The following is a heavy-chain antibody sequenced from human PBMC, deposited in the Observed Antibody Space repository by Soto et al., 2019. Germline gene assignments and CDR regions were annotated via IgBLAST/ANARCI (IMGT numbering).Heavy chain of an antibody. CDR3: ARGKYYYYYYAMDV. CDR1: GGSFSGYY. CDR2: INHSGNT. J-gene: IGHJ6*02. D-gene: IGHD2-2*01. Sequence: SSETLSLTCAVYGGSFSGYYWSWIRQSPGKGLEWIGEINHSGNTNYNPSPKSRVTISVDTSKNQFSLKLSSVTAADTAMYYCARGKYYYYYYAMDVWGQGTTVTVSS. V-gene: IGHV4-34*01.